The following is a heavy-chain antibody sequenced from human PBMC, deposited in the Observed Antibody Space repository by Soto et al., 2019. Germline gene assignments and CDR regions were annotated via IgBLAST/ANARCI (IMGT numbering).Heavy chain of an antibody. CDR2: IIPILGIA. V-gene: IGHV1-69*02. J-gene: IGHJ3*02. Sequence: QVQLVQTGAEVKKPGSSVKVSCKASGGTFSSYIISWVRQAAGQGLEWMGRIIPILGIANYAQKFQGRVTITADKSTSTAYMELSSLRSENTAVYYCARAPHDYGDWFAFDIWGQGTMVTVSS. D-gene: IGHD4-17*01. CDR3: ARAPHDYGDWFAFDI. CDR1: GGTFSSYI.